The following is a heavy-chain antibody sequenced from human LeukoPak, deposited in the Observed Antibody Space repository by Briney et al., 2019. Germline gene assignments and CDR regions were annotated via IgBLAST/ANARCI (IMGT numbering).Heavy chain of an antibody. CDR3: AKALSTAYCGGDCYTPWGAFDI. CDR1: GLTFDDYA. Sequence: GGSLRLSCAASGLTFDDYAMHWVRQAPGKGLEWVSGISWNSGSIGYADSVKGRFTISRDNAKNSLYLQMNSLRAEDTALYYCAKALSTAYCGGDCYTPWGAFDIWGQGTMVTVSS. CDR2: ISWNSGSI. V-gene: IGHV3-9*01. J-gene: IGHJ3*02. D-gene: IGHD2-21*02.